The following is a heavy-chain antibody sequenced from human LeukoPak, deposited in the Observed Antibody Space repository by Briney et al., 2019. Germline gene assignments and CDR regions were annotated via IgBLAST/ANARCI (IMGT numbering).Heavy chain of an antibody. Sequence: GGSLRLSCAASGFTFSSYSMNWVRQAPGQGLEWVSYISSSSSTIYYADSVKGRFTISRDNAKNSLYLQMNSLRAEDTAVYYCARDPEYYYDSSGYWGQGTLVTVSS. CDR3: ARDPEYYYDSSGY. CDR1: GFTFSSYS. D-gene: IGHD3-22*01. V-gene: IGHV3-48*04. J-gene: IGHJ4*02. CDR2: ISSSSSTI.